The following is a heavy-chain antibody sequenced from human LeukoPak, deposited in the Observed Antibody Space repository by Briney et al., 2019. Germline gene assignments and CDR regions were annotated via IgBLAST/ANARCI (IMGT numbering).Heavy chain of an antibody. Sequence: SETLSLTCTVSGGSVSSGNYFWSWIRQPPGKGLEWIGYIYYSGSTNYNPSLKSRVTISVDTSKNQFSLKLSSVTAADTAVYYCARDDSSGYLDYWGQGTLVTVSS. CDR3: ARDDSSGYLDY. V-gene: IGHV4-61*01. J-gene: IGHJ4*02. D-gene: IGHD3-22*01. CDR2: IYYSGST. CDR1: GGSVSSGNYF.